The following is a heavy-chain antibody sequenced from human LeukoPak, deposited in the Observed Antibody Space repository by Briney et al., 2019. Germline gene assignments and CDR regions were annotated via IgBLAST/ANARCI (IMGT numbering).Heavy chain of an antibody. CDR3: ARYETSSGWFYYYYGMDV. CDR1: GYTFTGYY. V-gene: IGHV1-18*04. Sequence: ASVTVSCKASGYTFTGYYMHWVRQAPGQGLEWMGWISAYNGNTNYAQKLQGRVTMTTDTSTSTAYMELRSLRSDDTAVYYCARYETSSGWFYYYYGMDVWGQGTTVTVSS. CDR2: ISAYNGNT. J-gene: IGHJ6*02. D-gene: IGHD6-19*01.